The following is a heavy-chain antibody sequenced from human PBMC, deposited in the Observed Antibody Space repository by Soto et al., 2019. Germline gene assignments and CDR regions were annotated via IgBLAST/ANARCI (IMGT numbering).Heavy chain of an antibody. CDR1: GGSFGSSA. D-gene: IGHD1-26*01. V-gene: IGHV1-69*01. J-gene: IGHJ3*01. CDR3: ARLRWDWCDAFDL. Sequence: QVQLVQSGADVKKPWSSVKVSCKTSGGSFGSSAISWVRQAPAQGLEWMGEIMPVFDKANYAQNFQGRLTVTSDELTGTVFMELSSLRSEDAAVSFCARLRWDWCDAFDLWGLGTFVTVSS. CDR2: IMPVFDKA.